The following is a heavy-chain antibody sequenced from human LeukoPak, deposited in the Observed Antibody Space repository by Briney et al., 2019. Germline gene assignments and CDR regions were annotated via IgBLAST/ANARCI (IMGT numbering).Heavy chain of an antibody. CDR2: IKQDGSEK. D-gene: IGHD3-3*01. CDR3: AKDKKRFPWDMDV. CDR1: GFTFSSYW. V-gene: IGHV3-7*01. J-gene: IGHJ6*03. Sequence: PGGSLRLSCAASGFTFSSYWMSWVRQAPGKGLEWVANIKQDGSEKYYVDSVKGRFTISRDNAKNSLYLQMNSLRAEDTAVYYCAKDKKRFPWDMDVWGKGTTVTVSS.